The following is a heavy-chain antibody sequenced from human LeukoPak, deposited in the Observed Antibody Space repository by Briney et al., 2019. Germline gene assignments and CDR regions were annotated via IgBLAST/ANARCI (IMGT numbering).Heavy chain of an antibody. CDR3: VTGDNPDYTWENHRLDAFDI. V-gene: IGHV3-21*01. Sequence: GGSLRLSCEASGFSFSQHSMGWVRLAPGKGLEWVSSITGGGTFTFYADSVKGRFTVSRDNANNLLFLQLHSLRADDTAIYYRVTGDNPDYTWENHRLDAFDIWGQGTMATVSS. CDR1: GFSFSQHS. D-gene: IGHD3-16*01. CDR2: ITGGGTFT. J-gene: IGHJ3*02.